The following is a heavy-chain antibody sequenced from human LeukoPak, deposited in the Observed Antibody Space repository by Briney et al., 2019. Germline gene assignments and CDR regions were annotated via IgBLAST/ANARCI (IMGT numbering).Heavy chain of an antibody. CDR3: ARDAGDSIQNYYYYYGMDV. CDR1: GFTFSSYS. Sequence: GGSLRLSCAASGFTFSSYSMNWVRQAPGKGLEWVSSISSSSSYIYYADSVKGRFTISRDNAKTSLYLQMNSLRAEDTAVYYCARDAGDSIQNYYYYYGMDVWGQGTTVTVSS. D-gene: IGHD4-17*01. CDR2: ISSSSSYI. J-gene: IGHJ6*02. V-gene: IGHV3-21*01.